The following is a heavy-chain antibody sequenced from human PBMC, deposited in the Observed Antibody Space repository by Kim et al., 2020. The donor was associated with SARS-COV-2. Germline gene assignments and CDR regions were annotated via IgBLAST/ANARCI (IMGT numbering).Heavy chain of an antibody. CDR1: GFTVSSNY. Sequence: GGSLRLSCAASGFTVSSNYMSWVRQAPGKGLEWVSVIYSGGSTYYADSVKGRFTISRDNSKNTLYLQMNSLRAEDTAVYYCARPLVPRRYYYYGMDVWGQGTTVTVSS. CDR2: IYSGGST. CDR3: ARPLVPRRYYYYGMDV. V-gene: IGHV3-53*01. D-gene: IGHD1-1*01. J-gene: IGHJ6*02.